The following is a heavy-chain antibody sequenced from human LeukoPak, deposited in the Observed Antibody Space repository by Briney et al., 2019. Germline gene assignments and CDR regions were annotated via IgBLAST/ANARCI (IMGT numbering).Heavy chain of an antibody. D-gene: IGHD4-17*01. CDR2: ISSSSSTI. Sequence: GGSLRLSCAASGFTFSSYSMNWVRQAPGKGLEWVSYISSSSSTIYYADSVKGRFTISRDNAKNSLYLQMNSLRAEDTAVYYCARLAVSNGLTLRYHMDVWGKGTTVTVSS. CDR3: ARLAVSNGLTLRYHMDV. CDR1: GFTFSSYS. J-gene: IGHJ6*03. V-gene: IGHV3-48*01.